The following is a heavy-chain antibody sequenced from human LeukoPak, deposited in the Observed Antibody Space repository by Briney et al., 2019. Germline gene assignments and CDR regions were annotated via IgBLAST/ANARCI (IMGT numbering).Heavy chain of an antibody. CDR3: ARAPPGYSYGPFDY. V-gene: IGHV3-53*01. Sequence: GGSLRLSCAAAGFAVSSNYMSWVRQAPGKGLEWVSVIYSGGSTYYADSVKGRFTISRDNSKNTLYLQMNSLRAEDTAVYYCARAPPGYSYGPFDYWGQGTLVTVSS. CDR2: IYSGGST. CDR1: GFAVSSNY. D-gene: IGHD5-18*01. J-gene: IGHJ4*02.